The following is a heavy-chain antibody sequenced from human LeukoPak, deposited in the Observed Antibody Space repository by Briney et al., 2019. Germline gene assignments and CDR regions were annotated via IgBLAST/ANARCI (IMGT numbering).Heavy chain of an antibody. CDR1: GGTFSSSA. D-gene: IGHD3-3*01. V-gene: IGHV1-69*05. J-gene: IGHJ4*02. CDR2: IIPIFGTT. Sequence: SVKVSCKASGGTFSSSAISWVRQAPGQGLEWMGGIIPIFGTTNHAQNFQGRLTIITDESTSTAYMELSSLRSEDTAVYYCAGGKYDFWSGYYKEIDYWGQGTLVTVSS. CDR3: AGGKYDFWSGYYKEIDY.